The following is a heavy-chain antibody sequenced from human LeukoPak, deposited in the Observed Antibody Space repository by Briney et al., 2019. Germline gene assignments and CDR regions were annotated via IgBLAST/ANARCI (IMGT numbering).Heavy chain of an antibody. CDR1: GGSISSGGYS. CDR3: ARGGGNRRYYFDY. CDR2: IYHSGST. V-gene: IGHV4-30-2*01. D-gene: IGHD3-16*01. J-gene: IGHJ4*02. Sequence: SETLSLTCAVSGGSISSGGYSWSWIRQPPGKGLEWMGYIYHSGSTYYNPSLKSRVTISVDRSKNQFSLKLSSVTAADTAVYFGARGGGNRRYYFDYWGQGTLVTVSS.